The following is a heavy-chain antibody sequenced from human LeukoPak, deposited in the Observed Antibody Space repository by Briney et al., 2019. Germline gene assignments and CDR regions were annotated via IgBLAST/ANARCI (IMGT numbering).Heavy chain of an antibody. J-gene: IGHJ3*02. Sequence: PSETLSLTCTVSGGSISSYYWSWIRQPPGKGLEWIGYIYYSGSTNYNPSLKSRVTISVDTSKNQFSLKLSSVTAADTAVCYCARLYGDHGAFDIWGQGTMVTVSS. D-gene: IGHD4-17*01. V-gene: IGHV4-59*08. CDR1: GGSISSYY. CDR2: IYYSGST. CDR3: ARLYGDHGAFDI.